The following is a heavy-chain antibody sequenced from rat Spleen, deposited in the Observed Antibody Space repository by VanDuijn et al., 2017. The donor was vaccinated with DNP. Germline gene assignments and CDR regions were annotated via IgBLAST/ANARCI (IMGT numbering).Heavy chain of an antibody. D-gene: IGHD1-9*01. Sequence: QVQLQQSGAELAKPGSSVKISCKASGYTFTSYYIGWIKQTTGQGLEYIGYINMGSGGTNYNEKFKGKATLTVDKSSSTAFMQLSSLTPEDSAVYYCARGGYYGYNRYAMDAWGQGTSVTVSS. CDR1: GYTFTSYY. V-gene: IGHV1-43*01. CDR3: ARGGYYGYNRYAMDA. CDR2: INMGSGGT. J-gene: IGHJ4*01.